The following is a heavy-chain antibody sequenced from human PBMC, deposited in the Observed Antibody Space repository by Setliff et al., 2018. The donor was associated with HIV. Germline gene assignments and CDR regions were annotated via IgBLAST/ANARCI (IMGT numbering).Heavy chain of an antibody. V-gene: IGHV4-39*07. CDR3: ARSQRGYSGRYSFEY. CDR1: GGSISDSNVY. CDR2: IYYSGST. D-gene: IGHD5-12*01. Sequence: SETLSLTCTVSGGSISDSNVYWNWIRQPAGKGLEWIGSIYYSGSTYYNPSLKSRVTISVDTSKNQFSLKLSSVTAADTAVYYCARSQRGYSGRYSFEYWGQGRRVTVSS. J-gene: IGHJ4*02.